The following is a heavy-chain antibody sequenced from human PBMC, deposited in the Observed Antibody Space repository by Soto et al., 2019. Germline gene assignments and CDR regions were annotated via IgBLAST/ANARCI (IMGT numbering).Heavy chain of an antibody. CDR1: GDSVSSNSAA. J-gene: IGHJ4*02. CDR3: ARQGGSSGWYGFDY. V-gene: IGHV6-1*01. CDR2: TYYRSKWYN. Sequence: SQTLSLTCAISGDSVSSNSAAWNWIRQSPSRGLEWLGRTYYRSKWYNDYAVSVKSRITINPDTSKNQFSLQLNSVAPEDTAVYYCARQGGSSGWYGFDYWGQGTLVTVSS. D-gene: IGHD6-19*01.